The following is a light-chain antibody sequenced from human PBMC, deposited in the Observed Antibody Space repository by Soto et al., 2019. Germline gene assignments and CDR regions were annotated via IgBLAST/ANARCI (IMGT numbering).Light chain of an antibody. CDR3: SSYTSIISYV. J-gene: IGLJ1*01. Sequence: QSVLTQPASVSGSPGQSITISCTGTSSDVGGYNYVSWYQQHPGKAPKLMIYDVSNRHSGVSNRFSGSKSGNMSSLTISGLQAEDEADYYCSSYTSIISYVFGTGTKMNVL. CDR1: SSDVGGYNY. V-gene: IGLV2-14*01. CDR2: DVS.